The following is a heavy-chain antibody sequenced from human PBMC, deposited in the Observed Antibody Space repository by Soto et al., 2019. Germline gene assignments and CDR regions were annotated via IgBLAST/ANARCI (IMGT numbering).Heavy chain of an antibody. V-gene: IGHV3-13*05. Sequence: GGSLRLSCAASGFTFSIYDMHWVRQATGKGLEWVSAIGTAGDPYYAGSVKGRFTISRENAKNSLFLQMNSLRAGDTAVYYCARGYYDASGYYSIDYWGQGTLVTVSS. CDR3: ARGYYDASGYYSIDY. CDR1: GFTFSIYD. CDR2: IGTAGDP. J-gene: IGHJ4*02. D-gene: IGHD3-22*01.